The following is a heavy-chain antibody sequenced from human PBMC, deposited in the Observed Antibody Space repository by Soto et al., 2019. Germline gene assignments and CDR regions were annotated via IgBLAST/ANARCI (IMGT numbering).Heavy chain of an antibody. CDR1: GYTFTSYA. V-gene: IGHV1-18*01. D-gene: IGHD4-17*01. CDR2: INVYNGNT. Sequence: QVQLVQSGAEVKKPGASVKVSCKASGYTFTSYAISWVRQAPGQGLEWMGRINVYNGNTKYAQRFQGRVTMTADTSTSTVYMELRSLTSDDTAVYYCARDGVEATTGISGYWGQGTLVTVSS. CDR3: ARDGVEATTGISGY. J-gene: IGHJ4*02.